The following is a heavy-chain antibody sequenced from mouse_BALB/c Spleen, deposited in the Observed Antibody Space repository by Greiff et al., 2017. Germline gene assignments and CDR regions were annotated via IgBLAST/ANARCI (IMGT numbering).Heavy chain of an antibody. CDR2: ISDGGSYT. Sequence: EVHLVESGGGLVKPGGSLKLSCAASGFTFSDYYMYWVRQTPEKRLEWVATISDGGSYTYYPDSVKGRFTISRDNAKNNLYLQMSSLKSEDTAMYYCARRGGMDYWGQGTSVTVSS. V-gene: IGHV5-4*02. CDR1: GFTFSDYY. J-gene: IGHJ4*01. CDR3: ARRGGMDY.